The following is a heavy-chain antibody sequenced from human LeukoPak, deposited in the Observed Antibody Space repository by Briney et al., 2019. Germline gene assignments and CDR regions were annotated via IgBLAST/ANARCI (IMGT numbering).Heavy chain of an antibody. J-gene: IGHJ4*02. Sequence: ASVKVSCKASGGTFSSYAISWVRQAPGQGLEWMGRIIPILGIANYAQKFQGRVTITADKSTSTAYMELSSLRSEDTAVYYCAGGSLGPQWPRENNYWGQGTLVTVSS. CDR2: IIPILGIA. CDR3: AGGSLGPQWPRENNY. V-gene: IGHV1-69*04. D-gene: IGHD6-19*01. CDR1: GGTFSSYA.